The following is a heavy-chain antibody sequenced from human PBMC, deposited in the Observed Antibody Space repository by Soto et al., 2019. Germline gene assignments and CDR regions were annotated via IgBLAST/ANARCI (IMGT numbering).Heavy chain of an antibody. CDR3: ARDLSRYGVTSGRDY. CDR2: ISPYDGNT. CDR1: GYTFISSG. Sequence: QVQLVQSGTEVKKPGASVRVSCKTSGYTFISSGISWVRQAPGQGLEWMGWISPYDGNTHSAQKFQGRVTMTTDTSTGTAYMEVRSLTSADTAVYYCARDLSRYGVTSGRDYWGQGTLVTVSS. V-gene: IGHV1-18*01. D-gene: IGHD5-18*01. J-gene: IGHJ4*02.